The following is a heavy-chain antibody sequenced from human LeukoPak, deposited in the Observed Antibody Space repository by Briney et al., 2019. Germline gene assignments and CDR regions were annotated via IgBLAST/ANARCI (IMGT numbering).Heavy chain of an antibody. V-gene: IGHV3-43*02. CDR3: SKLYVGSGYAYVH. D-gene: IGHD1-26*01. CDR1: GGTFDDNA. J-gene: IGHJ4*02. CDR2: ISGVGGTT. Sequence: PAGSLRLTCTASGGTFDDNAMRWVLRPPPKRLQWVTLISGVGGTTDYAHSVNGRFTISSDNRRNSLYLHMNSLTTADTALYFCSKLYVGSGYAYVHWGEGGLVTV.